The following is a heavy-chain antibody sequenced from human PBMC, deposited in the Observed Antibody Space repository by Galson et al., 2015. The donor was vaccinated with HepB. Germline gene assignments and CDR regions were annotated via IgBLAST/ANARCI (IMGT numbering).Heavy chain of an antibody. D-gene: IGHD2-21*01. CDR2: ISYDGSNK. CDR3: ARGSEAVDCGGDCMGLWY. CDR1: GFTFSSYA. Sequence: SLRLSCAASGFTFSSYAMHWVRQAPGKGLEWVAVISYDGSNKYYADSVKGRFTISRDNSKNTLYLQMNSLRAEDTAVYYCARGSEAVDCGGDCMGLWYWGQGTLVTVSS. V-gene: IGHV3-30-3*01. J-gene: IGHJ4*02.